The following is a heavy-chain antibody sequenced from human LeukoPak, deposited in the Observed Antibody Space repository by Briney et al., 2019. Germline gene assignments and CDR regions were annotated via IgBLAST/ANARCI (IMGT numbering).Heavy chain of an antibody. J-gene: IGHJ4*02. CDR2: INSDGSST. CDR1: GFTFSSYW. V-gene: IGHV3-74*01. D-gene: IGHD1-26*01. CDR3: ARVSGSYGIDY. Sequence: GGSLRLSCAASGFTFSSYWMHWVRPAPGKGLVWVSRINSDGSSTSYADSVKGRFTISRDNAKDTLYLQMNSLRAEDTAVYYCARVSGSYGIDYWGQGTLVTVSS.